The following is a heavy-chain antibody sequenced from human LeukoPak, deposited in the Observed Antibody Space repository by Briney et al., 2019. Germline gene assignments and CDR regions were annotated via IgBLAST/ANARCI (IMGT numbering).Heavy chain of an antibody. CDR2: ISYDGSNK. J-gene: IGHJ4*02. V-gene: IGHV3-30*04. CDR1: GFTFSSYA. CDR3: ARGGFDYYGSGSQCYFDY. Sequence: GGSLRLSCAASGFTFSSYAMHWVRQAPGKGLEWVAVISYDGSNKYYADSVKGRFTISRDNSKNTLYLQMNSLRAEDTAVYYCARGGFDYYGSGSQCYFDYWGQGTLVTVSS. D-gene: IGHD3-10*01.